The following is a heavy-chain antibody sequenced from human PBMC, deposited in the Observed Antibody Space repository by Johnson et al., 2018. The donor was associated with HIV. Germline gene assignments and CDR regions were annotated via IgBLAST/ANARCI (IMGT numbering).Heavy chain of an antibody. V-gene: IGHV3-30*03. J-gene: IGHJ3*02. Sequence: QVQLVESGGGLVQPGGSLRLSCTASGFTVSKNYMSWVRQAPGKGLEWVAVISYDGSNKSYADSVRGRFTISRDNSKNTLYLQMNSLRAEDTAVYYCAIRDAGGRDAFDIWGQGTIVTVSS. CDR3: AIRDAGGRDAFDI. CDR1: GFTVSKNY. D-gene: IGHD1-26*01. CDR2: ISYDGSNK.